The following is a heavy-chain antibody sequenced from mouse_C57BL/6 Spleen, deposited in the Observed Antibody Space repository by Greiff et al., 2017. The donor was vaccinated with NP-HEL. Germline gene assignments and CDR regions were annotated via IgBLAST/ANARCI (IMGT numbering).Heavy chain of an antibody. CDR1: GFTFSDYG. V-gene: IGHV5-17*01. CDR2: ISSGSSTI. J-gene: IGHJ1*03. D-gene: IGHD2-1*01. CDR3: ARGDGNFYWYFDV. Sequence: EVKVVESGGGLVKPGGSLKLSCAASGFTFSDYGMHWVRQAPEKGLEWVAYISSGSSTIYYADTVKGRFTISIDNAKNTLFLQMTSLRSEETAMYYCARGDGNFYWYFDVWGTGTTVTVSS.